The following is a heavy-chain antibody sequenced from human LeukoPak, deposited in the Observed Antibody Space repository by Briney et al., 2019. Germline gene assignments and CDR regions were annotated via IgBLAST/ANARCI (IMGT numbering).Heavy chain of an antibody. Sequence: PSETLSLTCAVSGYSISSGYYWGWIRQPPGKGLEWIGSIYHSGSTYYNPSLKSRVTISVDTSKNQFSLKLRSVTAADTAVYYCARDRTGRNTAQDDYWGQGTLVTVSS. D-gene: IGHD5-18*01. CDR1: GYSISSGYY. CDR3: ARDRTGRNTAQDDY. CDR2: IYHSGST. V-gene: IGHV4-38-2*02. J-gene: IGHJ4*02.